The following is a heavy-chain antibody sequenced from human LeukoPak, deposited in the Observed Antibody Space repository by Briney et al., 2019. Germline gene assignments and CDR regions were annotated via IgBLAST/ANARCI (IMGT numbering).Heavy chain of an antibody. V-gene: IGHV1-2*02. CDR3: ARDQMSSSGRGIRFDWLDP. CDR2: INPNCGGR. CDR1: GYRFTGYF. D-gene: IGHD3-10*01. J-gene: IGHJ5*02. Sequence: ASVKVSCKASGYRFTGYFIHWVRQAPGQGLEWMGWINPNCGGRKSAQKFQGRVTITRDTSTSTIYMDLSTLTSDDTAIYYCARDQMSSSGRGIRFDWLDPWGQGTLVTVSS.